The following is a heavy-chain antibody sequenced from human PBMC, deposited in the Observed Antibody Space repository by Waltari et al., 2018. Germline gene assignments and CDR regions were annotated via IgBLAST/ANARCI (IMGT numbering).Heavy chain of an antibody. CDR2: ISGSGGST. J-gene: IGHJ4*02. Sequence: EVQLLESGGGLVQPGGSLRLSCAASGFTFSSYAMSWVRQAPGKGLEWVSAISGSGGSTYYADSVKGRFTISRDNSKNTLYLQMNSLRAEDTAVYYCAKEEYSSSWYSETPFDYWGQGTLVTVSS. CDR1: GFTFSSYA. CDR3: AKEEYSSSWYSETPFDY. V-gene: IGHV3-23*01. D-gene: IGHD6-13*01.